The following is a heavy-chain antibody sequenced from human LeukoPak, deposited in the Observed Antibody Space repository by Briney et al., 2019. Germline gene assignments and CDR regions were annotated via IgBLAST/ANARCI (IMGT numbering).Heavy chain of an antibody. CDR1: GFTFTTYY. D-gene: IGHD4-17*01. Sequence: PGGSLRLSCAASGFTFTTYYMSWDRQAPGKGLEWVANMNQDGSEKYYLDSVKGRFTISRDNARNSLYLQMNSLRAEDTAVYYCAKDGDYLYYYYGMDVWGQGTTVTVSS. V-gene: IGHV3-7*01. CDR2: MNQDGSEK. J-gene: IGHJ6*02. CDR3: AKDGDYLYYYYGMDV.